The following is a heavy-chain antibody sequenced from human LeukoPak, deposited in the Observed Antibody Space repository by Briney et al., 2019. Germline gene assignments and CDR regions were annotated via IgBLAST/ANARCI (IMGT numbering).Heavy chain of an antibody. CDR2: IIPIFGTA. J-gene: IGHJ5*02. CDR3: ASVPHCSSTSCYTYNWFDP. V-gene: IGHV1-69*05. CDR1: GGTFSSYA. D-gene: IGHD2-2*02. Sequence: ASVKVSCKASGGTFSSYAISWVRQAPGQGLEWMGGIIPIFGTANYAQKFQGRVTITTDESTSTAYMELSSLRSEDTAVYYCASVPHCSSTSCYTYNWFDPWGQGTLVTVSS.